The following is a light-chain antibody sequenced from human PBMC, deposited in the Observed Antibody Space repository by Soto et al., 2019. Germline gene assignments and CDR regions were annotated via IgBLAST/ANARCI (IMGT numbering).Light chain of an antibody. CDR3: QQYNSVSLLT. J-gene: IGKJ4*01. CDR1: QSISAW. V-gene: IGKV1-5*03. Sequence: DIQMTQSPSTLSASVGDRVTITCRASQSISAWLPWYQQKPGKAPKLLIYKATTLESGIPSRFSGSGSATEITLTISSLQPDDFATYYCQQYNSVSLLTFGGGTKVEIK. CDR2: KAT.